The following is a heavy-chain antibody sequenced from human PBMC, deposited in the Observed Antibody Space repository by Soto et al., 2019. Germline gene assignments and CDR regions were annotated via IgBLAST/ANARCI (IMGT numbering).Heavy chain of an antibody. CDR1: GFTFDSHT. Sequence: QVQLVESGGGVVQPGRSLRLSCAASGFTFDSHTMHWVRQAPGKGLEWVALISFDGSLKYDADSVKGRFTISRDNFKNTLFLEMNSLRAEDTGVYYCARTYSSSWNYFDYWGKGTLVTVSS. CDR3: ARTYSSSWNYFDY. J-gene: IGHJ4*02. V-gene: IGHV3-30*04. D-gene: IGHD6-13*01. CDR2: ISFDGSLK.